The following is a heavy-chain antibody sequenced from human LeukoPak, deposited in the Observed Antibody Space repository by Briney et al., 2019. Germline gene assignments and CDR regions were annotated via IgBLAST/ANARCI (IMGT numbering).Heavy chain of an antibody. Sequence: SETLSLTCAVYGGSFSGYYWSWIRQPPGKGLEWIGEINHSGSTNYNPSLKSRVTISVDTSKNQFSLKLSSVTAADTAVYYCARDYGGIVVVPAAIQGYNWFDPWGQGTLVTVSS. CDR3: ARDYGGIVVVPAAIQGYNWFDP. J-gene: IGHJ5*02. V-gene: IGHV4-34*01. CDR1: GGSFSGYY. CDR2: INHSGST. D-gene: IGHD2-2*02.